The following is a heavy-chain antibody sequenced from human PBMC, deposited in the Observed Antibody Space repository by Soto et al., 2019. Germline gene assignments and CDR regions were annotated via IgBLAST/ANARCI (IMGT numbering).Heavy chain of an antibody. CDR2: ISGSGGST. D-gene: IGHD6-19*01. CDR3: PKSGWLVRRYYYYGMDV. Sequence: PGGSLRLSCAASGFTFSSYAMSWVRQAPGKGLEWVSAISGSGGSTYYADSVKGRFTISRDNSKNTLYLQMNSLRAKDTAVYYCPKSGWLVRRYYYYGMDVWAQGTTVTASS. J-gene: IGHJ6*02. CDR1: GFTFSSYA. V-gene: IGHV3-23*01.